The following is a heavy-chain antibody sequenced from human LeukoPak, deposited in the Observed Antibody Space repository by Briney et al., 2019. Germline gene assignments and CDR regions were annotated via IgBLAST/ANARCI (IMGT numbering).Heavy chain of an antibody. J-gene: IGHJ4*02. V-gene: IGHV3-23*01. CDR2: ISGSGGST. D-gene: IGHD3-3*01. CDR3: AKDQGDFWSGYYHFDY. Sequence: GGSLRLSCAASGFTFSSYAMSWVRQVPGKGLEWVSAISGSGGSTYYADSVKGRFTISRDNSKNTLYLQMNSLRAEDTAVYYCAKDQGDFWSGYYHFDYWGQGTLVTVSS. CDR1: GFTFSSYA.